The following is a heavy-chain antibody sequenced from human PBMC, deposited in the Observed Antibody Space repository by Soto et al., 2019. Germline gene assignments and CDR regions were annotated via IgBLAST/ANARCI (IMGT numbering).Heavy chain of an antibody. V-gene: IGHV3-53*01. D-gene: IGHD1-1*01. CDR3: ARAFNWNDAYFDY. J-gene: IGHJ4*02. Sequence: EVHLVESGGGLIQPGGSLRLSCAASGLTVSNNYMSWVRQAPGKGLEWVSIIYSDGSTYYADSVTGRFTISRDNSKNTLYLQMDSLRAEDTAVYYCARAFNWNDAYFDYWGQGTLVTVSS. CDR2: IYSDGST. CDR1: GLTVSNNY.